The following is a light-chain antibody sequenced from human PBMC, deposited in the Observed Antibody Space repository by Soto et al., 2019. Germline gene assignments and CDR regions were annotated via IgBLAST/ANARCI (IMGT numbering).Light chain of an antibody. CDR2: DAS. J-gene: IGKJ1*01. Sequence: DIQMTQSPSTLSASVGDRVTITCRARQSISSWLAWYQQKPGKAPKLLIYDASSLESGVPSRFSGSGSGTESTLTISSLQPDDFATYYCQQYNSYSQTFGQGTKVEIK. CDR3: QQYNSYSQT. V-gene: IGKV1-5*01. CDR1: QSISSW.